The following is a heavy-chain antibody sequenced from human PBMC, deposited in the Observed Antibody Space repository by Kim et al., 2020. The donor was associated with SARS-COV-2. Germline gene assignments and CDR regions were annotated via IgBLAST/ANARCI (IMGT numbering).Heavy chain of an antibody. J-gene: IGHJ1*01. CDR3: ARRRDRGGWYAWSH. Sequence: SETLSLTCAVYGGSFSGYYWSWIRQPPGKGLEWIGEINHSGSTNYNPSLKSRVTISVDTSKNQFSLKLSSVTAADTAVYYCARRRDRGGWYAWSHWGQGTLVTVSS. V-gene: IGHV4-34*01. CDR1: GGSFSGYY. D-gene: IGHD6-19*01. CDR2: INHSGST.